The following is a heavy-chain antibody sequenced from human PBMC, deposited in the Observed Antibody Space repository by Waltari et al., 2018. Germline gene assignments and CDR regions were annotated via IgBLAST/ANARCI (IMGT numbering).Heavy chain of an antibody. V-gene: IGHV3-48*02. CDR1: GFTFSATS. CDR3: ARGITLDD. CDR2: ISSGGKTI. J-gene: IGHJ6*02. Sequence: EVQLVESGGGLIQPGGSLRLSCSASGFTFSATSVNWVRQAAGKGLEGVSFISSGGKTIYYTDSVEGRFTISRDNAKNSLFLQKNSLGDEDTAVYYCARGITLDDWGQGTTVTVSS.